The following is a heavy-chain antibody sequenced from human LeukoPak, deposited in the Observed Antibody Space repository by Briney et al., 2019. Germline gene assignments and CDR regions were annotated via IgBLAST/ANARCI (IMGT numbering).Heavy chain of an antibody. CDR1: GFTFSSYS. CDR2: IISSSSHM. D-gene: IGHD1-1*01. V-gene: IGHV3-21*01. Sequence: GGSLRLSCAASGFTFSSYSMNWVRQAPGKGLEWASSIISSSSHMYYADSVKGRFTISRDNAKNSLYLQMNSLRAEDTAVYYCATTRAPSNGRVLYYMDVWGKGTTVTVSS. J-gene: IGHJ6*03. CDR3: ATTRAPSNGRVLYYMDV.